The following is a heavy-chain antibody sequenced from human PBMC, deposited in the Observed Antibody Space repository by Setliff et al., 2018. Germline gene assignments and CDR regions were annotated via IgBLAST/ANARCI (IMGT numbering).Heavy chain of an antibody. Sequence: ASVKVSCKTSGFVFITYAITWVRQAPGQGLEWMGWIRASNDETDYAQKFRGRVTMTTDTSTSTACMEMRSLTSDDTAVYYCARDEIRPITPDYWGQGTLVTVSS. CDR3: ARDEIRPITPDY. CDR2: IRASNDET. V-gene: IGHV1-18*01. J-gene: IGHJ4*02. CDR1: GFVFITYA. D-gene: IGHD1-20*01.